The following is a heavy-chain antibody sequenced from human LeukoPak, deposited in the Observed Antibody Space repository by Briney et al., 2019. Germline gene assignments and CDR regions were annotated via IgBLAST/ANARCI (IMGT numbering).Heavy chain of an antibody. D-gene: IGHD3-10*01. CDR3: ARDLPGWYYGSGRFDY. V-gene: IGHV3-23*01. J-gene: IGHJ4*02. CDR1: GFTFSSYA. CDR2: ISGSGGST. Sequence: PGGSLRLSCAASGFTFSSYAMSWVRQAPGKGLEWVSAISGSGGSTYYADSVKGRFTISRDNAKNSLYLQMNSLRAEDTAVYYCARDLPGWYYGSGRFDYWGQGTLVTVSS.